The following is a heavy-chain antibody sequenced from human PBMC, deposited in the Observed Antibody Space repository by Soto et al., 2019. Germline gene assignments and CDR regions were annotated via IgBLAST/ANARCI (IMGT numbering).Heavy chain of an antibody. CDR3: ASPGYDFWSGHNDDAFDI. Sequence: GGSLRLSCAASGFTFSSYVMHWVRQAPGKGLEWVAVIWYDGSNKYYADSVKGRFTISRDNSKNTLYLQMNSLRAEDTAVYYCASPGYDFWSGHNDDAFDIWGQGPMITF. CDR1: GFTFSSYV. D-gene: IGHD3-3*01. CDR2: IWYDGSNK. J-gene: IGHJ3*02. V-gene: IGHV3-33*01.